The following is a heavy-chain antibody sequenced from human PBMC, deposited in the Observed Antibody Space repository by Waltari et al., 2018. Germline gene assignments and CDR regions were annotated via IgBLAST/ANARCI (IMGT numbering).Heavy chain of an antibody. CDR2: INHSGST. V-gene: IGHV4-34*01. J-gene: IGHJ6*02. D-gene: IGHD5-18*01. CDR3: ATPFDNTAPYGMDV. CDR1: GGSFSGYY. Sequence: QVQLQQWGAGLLKPSETLSLTCAVYGGSFSGYYWSWIRQPPGKGLEWIGEINHSGSTSYNTALKSRVTLSVDTSKNQFSLKLSSVTAADTAVYYCATPFDNTAPYGMDVGGQGTTVTVSS.